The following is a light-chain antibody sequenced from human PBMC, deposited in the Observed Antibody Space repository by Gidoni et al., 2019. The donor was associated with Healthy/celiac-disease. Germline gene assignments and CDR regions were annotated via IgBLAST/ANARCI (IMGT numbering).Light chain of an antibody. V-gene: IGKV1-39*01. Sequence: DIRMTQSPSSLSASVGDRVTITCRASQSISSYLNWYQQKPGKAPKLLIYAASSLQSGVPSRFSGSGSGTDFTLTISSLQPEDFATYYCQQSYSTPQYTCGQGTKLEIK. J-gene: IGKJ2*01. CDR2: AAS. CDR1: QSISSY. CDR3: QQSYSTPQYT.